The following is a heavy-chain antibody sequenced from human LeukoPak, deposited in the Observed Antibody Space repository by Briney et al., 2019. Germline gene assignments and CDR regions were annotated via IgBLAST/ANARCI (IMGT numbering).Heavy chain of an antibody. CDR2: ISGSGGST. CDR3: AKTLYYYDSSGQFDY. CDR1: GFTFSSYA. D-gene: IGHD3-22*01. J-gene: IGHJ4*02. Sequence: GGPLRLSCAASGFTFSSYAMSWVRQAPGKGLEWVSAISGSGGSTYYADSVKGRFTISRDNSKNTLYLQMNSLRAEDTAVYYYAKTLYYYDSSGQFDYWGQGTLVTVSS. V-gene: IGHV3-23*01.